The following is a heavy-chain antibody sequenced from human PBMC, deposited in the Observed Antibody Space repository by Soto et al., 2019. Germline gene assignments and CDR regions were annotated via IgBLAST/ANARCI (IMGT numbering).Heavy chain of an antibody. D-gene: IGHD1-26*01. CDR2: IWYDGSNK. CDR1: GFTFSSYG. J-gene: IGHJ4*02. V-gene: IGHV3-33*01. CDR3: ARDGLLIRFDY. Sequence: QVQLVESGGGVVQPGRSLRLSCAASGFTFSSYGMHWVRQAPGKGLEWVAVIWYDGSNKYYTDSVKGRFTISRDNSKNTLYLQMNSLRAEDTAVYYCARDGLLIRFDYWGQGTLVTVSS.